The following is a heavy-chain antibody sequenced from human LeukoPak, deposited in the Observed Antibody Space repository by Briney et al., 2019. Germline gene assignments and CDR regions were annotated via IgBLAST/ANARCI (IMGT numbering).Heavy chain of an antibody. CDR1: GGSFSGYY. Sequence: SETLSLTCAVYGGSFSGYYWSWIRQPPGKGLEWIGEINHSGRTNYNPSLKSRVTISVDTSKNQFSLKLSSVTAADTAVYYCARGRGGSYYDFDYWGQGTLVTVS. CDR3: ARGRGGSYYDFDY. J-gene: IGHJ4*02. D-gene: IGHD1-26*01. V-gene: IGHV4-34*01. CDR2: INHSGRT.